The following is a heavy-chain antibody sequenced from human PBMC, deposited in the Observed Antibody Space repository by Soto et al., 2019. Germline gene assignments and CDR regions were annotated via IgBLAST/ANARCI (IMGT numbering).Heavy chain of an antibody. D-gene: IGHD3-22*01. CDR1: LFTFCCYA. Sequence: GGSLRLSCTVSLFTFCCYAMSWFRQAPGKGREWVGFIRSKAYGGTTEYAASVKGRFTISRDDSRSIAYLQMNSLKTEDTAVYYCTRDSYYYDSSGYDRAFDIWGQGTMVTVSS. CDR3: TRDSYYYDSSGYDRAFDI. V-gene: IGHV3-49*03. CDR2: IRSKAYGGTT. J-gene: IGHJ3*02.